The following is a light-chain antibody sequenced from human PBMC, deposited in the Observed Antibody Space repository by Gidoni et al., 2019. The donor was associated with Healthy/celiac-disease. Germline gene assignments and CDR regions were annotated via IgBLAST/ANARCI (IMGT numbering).Light chain of an antibody. CDR3: QQYNNWPKT. CDR1: QSVSSN. CDR2: GAS. V-gene: IGKV3-15*01. Sequence: IVMTHSPATLSVSPGERATLSCRDSQSVSSNLAWYQQKPGQAPRLLIYGASNRATGIPARFSGSGSGTEFTITISSMQSEDFAVYYWQQYNNWPKTLGQGTKVEIK. J-gene: IGKJ1*01.